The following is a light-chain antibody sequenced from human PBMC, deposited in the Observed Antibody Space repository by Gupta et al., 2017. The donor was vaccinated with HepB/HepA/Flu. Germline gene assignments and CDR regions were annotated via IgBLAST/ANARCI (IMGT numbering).Light chain of an antibody. J-gene: IGKJ1*01. CDR1: QNLLYSSNSKNY. CDR3: QQSDSTPWT. CDR2: WAS. V-gene: IGKV4-1*01. Sequence: DIVMTQSPDSLTVSLGERATINCKSSQNLLYSSNSKNYISWYQQKAGQPPKLLIYWASTRESGVPDRFSGSGSGTDFTLTISSLQAEDVAVYYCQQSDSTPWTFGQGTKVEIK.